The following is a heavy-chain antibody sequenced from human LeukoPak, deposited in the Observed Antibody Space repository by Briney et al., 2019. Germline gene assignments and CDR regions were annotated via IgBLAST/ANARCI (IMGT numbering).Heavy chain of an antibody. CDR3: ARDQGGSLDY. CDR1: GFTFSNTW. CDR2: INQDGSTK. V-gene: IGHV3-7*01. D-gene: IGHD1-26*01. Sequence: GGSLRLSCAASGFTFSNTWMAWVRQTPGNGLEWVANINQDGSTKQYVDSVKGRFTISRDNAKNSVYLQRNSLRAEDTAVYYCARDQGGSLDYWGQGTLVTVSS. J-gene: IGHJ4*02.